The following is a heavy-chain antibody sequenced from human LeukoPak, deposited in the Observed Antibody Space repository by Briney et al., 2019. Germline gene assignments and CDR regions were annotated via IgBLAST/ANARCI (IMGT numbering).Heavy chain of an antibody. CDR1: GGTFSSYA. CDR2: IIPILGIA. CDR3: ARPREVTTVTTRYDY. D-gene: IGHD4-17*01. J-gene: IGHJ4*02. Sequence: SVKVSCKASGGTFSSYAISWVRQAPGQGLEWMGRIIPILGIANYAQKFQGRVTITADKSTSTAYMELSSLRSEDTAVYYCARPREVTTVTTRYDYWGQGTLVTVSS. V-gene: IGHV1-69*04.